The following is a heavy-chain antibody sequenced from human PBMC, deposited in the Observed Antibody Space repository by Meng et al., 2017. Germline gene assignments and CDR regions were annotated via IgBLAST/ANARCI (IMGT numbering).Heavy chain of an antibody. J-gene: IGHJ4*02. CDR3: TWDDKAVSDY. D-gene: IGHD1-26*01. Sequence: VHLVESGGDLVKPGGSLRISCAASGFYFNNAWMSWVRQAPGKGLEWVGRIKSNTDGGTAEYAAPVTGRFTISRDDSKSTLYLQMSGLRIDDTGVYYCTWDDKAVSDYWGQGTLVTVSS. V-gene: IGHV3-15*01. CDR1: GFYFNNAW. CDR2: IKSNTDGGTA.